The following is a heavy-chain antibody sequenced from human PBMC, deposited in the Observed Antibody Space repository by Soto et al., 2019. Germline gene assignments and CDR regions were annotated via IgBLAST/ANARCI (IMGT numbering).Heavy chain of an antibody. Sequence: EASVKVSCKASGGTFSSYAISWVRQAPGQGLEWMGGIIPIFGTANYAQKFQGRVTITADESTSTAYMELSSLRSEDTAVYYCARAYSSSSAYYYYGMDVWGQGTTVTVSS. J-gene: IGHJ6*02. D-gene: IGHD6-6*01. CDR1: GGTFSSYA. CDR3: ARAYSSSSAYYYYGMDV. V-gene: IGHV1-69*13. CDR2: IIPIFGTA.